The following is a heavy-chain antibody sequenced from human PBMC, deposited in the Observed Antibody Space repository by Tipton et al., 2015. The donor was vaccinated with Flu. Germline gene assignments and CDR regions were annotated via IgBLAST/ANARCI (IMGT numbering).Heavy chain of an antibody. J-gene: IGHJ4*02. V-gene: IGHV4-38-2*02. D-gene: IGHD1-26*01. Sequence: TLSLTCTVSGYSISSGYYWGWIRQPPGKGLEWIGRIYTSGSTNYNPSLKSRVTMSVDTSKNQFSLKLSSVTAADTAVYYCARDLPHRYSGSYSWPLLWGQGTLVTVSS. CDR2: IYTSGST. CDR1: GYSISSGYY. CDR3: ARDLPHRYSGSYSWPLL.